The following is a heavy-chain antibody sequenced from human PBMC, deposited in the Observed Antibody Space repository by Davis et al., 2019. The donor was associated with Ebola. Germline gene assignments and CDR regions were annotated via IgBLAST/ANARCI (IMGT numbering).Heavy chain of an antibody. Sequence: PGGSLRLSCAASGFTFSTYSMSWVRQAPGKGLEWVSAISGSGGSTYYADSVKGRFTISRDNSKNTLYLQMNSLRAEDTAVYYCAKGAVGSSSWTVWNWFDPWGQGTLVTVSS. CDR2: ISGSGGST. CDR1: GFTFSTYS. D-gene: IGHD6-13*01. V-gene: IGHV3-23*01. J-gene: IGHJ5*02. CDR3: AKGAVGSSSWTVWNWFDP.